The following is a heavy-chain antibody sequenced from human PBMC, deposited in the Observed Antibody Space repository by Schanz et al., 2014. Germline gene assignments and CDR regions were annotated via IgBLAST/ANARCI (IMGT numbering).Heavy chain of an antibody. CDR1: GYTLSAYS. CDR2: ISTSNGNT. V-gene: IGHV1-18*01. CDR3: ARGYGDSPTDF. J-gene: IGHJ4*02. D-gene: IGHD4-17*01. Sequence: QVQVVQSGAEVKKPGASVKVSCKASGYTLSAYSLHWVRQAPGQGLEWMGWISTSNGNTNYIQKLQGRVTMTTDTSTSTSYMELTSLRFDDTAVYYCARGYGDSPTDFWGQGTLVTVSS.